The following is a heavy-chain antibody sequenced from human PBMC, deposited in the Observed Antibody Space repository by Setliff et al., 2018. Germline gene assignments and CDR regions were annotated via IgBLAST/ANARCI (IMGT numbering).Heavy chain of an antibody. V-gene: IGHV3-48*01. J-gene: IGHJ4*02. CDR2: ISSSSSTI. CDR3: VRDLHWGFDY. CDR1: GFTFSSYS. D-gene: IGHD7-27*01. Sequence: GSLRLSCAASGFTFSSYSMNWVRQAPGKGLEWVSYISSSSSTIYYADSVKGRFTISRDNAKNSLFLQMNSLRAEDTAVYYCVRDLHWGFDYWGLGTLVTVSS.